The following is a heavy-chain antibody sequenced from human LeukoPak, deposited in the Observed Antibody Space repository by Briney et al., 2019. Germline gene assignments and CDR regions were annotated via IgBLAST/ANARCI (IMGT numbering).Heavy chain of an antibody. J-gene: IGHJ4*02. V-gene: IGHV3-7*01. CDR2: IKHDGSEK. CDR3: ATDRGWRTSGYYLYYFEY. Sequence: GGSLRLSCAASGFIFTNYFMSWVRQAPGKGLEWVACIKHDGSEKYYVDSVRGRFTISRDNTMNSLYLQMSSLRAEDTAVYYCATDRGWRTSGYYLYYFEYWGQGTLVTYSS. CDR1: GFIFTNYF. D-gene: IGHD3-3*01.